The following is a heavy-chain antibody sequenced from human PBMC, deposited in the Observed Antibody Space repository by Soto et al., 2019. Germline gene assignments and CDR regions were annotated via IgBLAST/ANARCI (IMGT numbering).Heavy chain of an antibody. Sequence: QVQLVQSGAEVKKPGASVKVSCKASGYTFTSYYMHWVRQAPGQGLEWMGIINPSGGSTSYAQKFPGRVSMTRDTSTSTVYMELSSLRSEDTAVYYCARDSLTTVVTHHYYYGMDVWGQGTTVTVSS. CDR2: INPSGGST. V-gene: IGHV1-46*01. J-gene: IGHJ6*02. CDR3: ARDSLTTVVTHHYYYGMDV. D-gene: IGHD4-17*01. CDR1: GYTFTSYY.